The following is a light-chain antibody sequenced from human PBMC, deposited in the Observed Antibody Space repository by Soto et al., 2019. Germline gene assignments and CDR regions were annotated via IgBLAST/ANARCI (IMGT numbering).Light chain of an antibody. J-gene: IGKJ4*01. Sequence: DIQMTQSPSSLSASVGDRVTITCQASQNINNYLNWYQHKPGQAPNLLIYAASTLQAGVPSRFRGSGSGTDFTLTISSLQPEDFATYFCQQSDSSPRTFGGGTKVDIK. CDR3: QQSDSSPRT. CDR2: AAS. V-gene: IGKV1-39*01. CDR1: QNINNY.